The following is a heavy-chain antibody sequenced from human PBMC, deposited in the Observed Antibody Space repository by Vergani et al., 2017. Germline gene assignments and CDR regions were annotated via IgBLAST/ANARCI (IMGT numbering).Heavy chain of an antibody. J-gene: IGHJ3*02. CDR2: IYYSGST. D-gene: IGHD5-12*01. CDR1: GGSISSYY. Sequence: QVHLQESGPGVVKPSDTLSLTCTVSGGSISSYYWSWIRQPPGKGLEWIGYIYYSGSTNYNPSLKSRVTISVDTSKNQFSLKLSSVTAADTAVYYCARDATTGGFDIWGQGTMVTVSS. V-gene: IGHV4-59*01. CDR3: ARDATTGGFDI.